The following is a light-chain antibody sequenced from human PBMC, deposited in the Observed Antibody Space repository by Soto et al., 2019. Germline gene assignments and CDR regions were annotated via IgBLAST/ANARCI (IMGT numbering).Light chain of an antibody. CDR3: QQDNSWGRT. CDR1: QSISSW. CDR2: KAS. V-gene: IGKV1-5*03. J-gene: IGKJ1*01. Sequence: DIQMAQSPSTLSASVGDRVTITCRASQSISSWLAWYQQKPGKAPKLLIYKASSLESGVPSRFSGSGSGTEFTLTISSLQPDDFATYYCQQDNSWGRTCGQGTKVEIK.